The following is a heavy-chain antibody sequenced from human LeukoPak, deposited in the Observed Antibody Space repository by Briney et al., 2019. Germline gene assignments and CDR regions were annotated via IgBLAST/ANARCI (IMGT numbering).Heavy chain of an antibody. D-gene: IGHD4-17*01. CDR1: GGSFSGYY. J-gene: IGHJ5*02. CDR3: ARHKRGARRVTISDWFDP. V-gene: IGHV4-34*01. Sequence: PSETLSLTCAVYGGSFSGYYWSWIRQPPGKGLEWIGEINHSGSTNYNPSLKSRVTISVDTSKNQFSLKLSSVTAADTAVYYCARHKRGARRVTISDWFDPWGQGTLVTVSS. CDR2: INHSGST.